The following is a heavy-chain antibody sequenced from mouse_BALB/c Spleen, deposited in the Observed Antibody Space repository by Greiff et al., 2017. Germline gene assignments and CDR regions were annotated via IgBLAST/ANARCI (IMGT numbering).Heavy chain of an antibody. Sequence: EVKVEESGGGLVKPGGSLKLSCAASGFTFSSYTMSWVRQTPEKRLEWVATISSGGSYTYYPDSVKGRFTISRDNAKNTLYLQMSSLKSEDTAMYYCTRDLRASDYWGQGTTLTVSS. CDR2: ISSGGSYT. J-gene: IGHJ2*01. CDR1: GFTFSSYT. CDR3: TRDLRASDY. D-gene: IGHD3-2*02. V-gene: IGHV5-6-4*01.